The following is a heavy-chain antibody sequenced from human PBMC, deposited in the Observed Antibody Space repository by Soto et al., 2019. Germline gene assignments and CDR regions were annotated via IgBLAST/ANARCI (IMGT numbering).Heavy chain of an antibody. D-gene: IGHD3-16*01. CDR1: GFTFSDYY. Sequence: QVHLEESGGGLVKPGGSLRLCCTASGFTFSDYYMGWIRQAPGKGLEWVSDISNSGRITHHADSVEGRFTISRDNAKNSLYLQMNSLRPEDSAIYYCARDHGGGGLTLEYWGQGTLVTVSS. CDR2: ISNSGRIT. J-gene: IGHJ4*02. CDR3: ARDHGGGGLTLEY. V-gene: IGHV3-11*01.